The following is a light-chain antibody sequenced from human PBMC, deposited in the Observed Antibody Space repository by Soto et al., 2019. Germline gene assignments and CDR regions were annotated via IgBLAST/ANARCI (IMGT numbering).Light chain of an antibody. J-gene: IGKJ2*01. CDR3: MQALQTPPT. V-gene: IGKV2-28*01. CDR1: QSLLHSNGYDY. Sequence: DIVMTQSPLSLPVTPGEPASISCRSSQSLLHSNGYDYLVWYLQKPGQSPQVLIYLGSNRASGVPDRFSGSGSGTDFTLKISRVEAEDVGVYYCMQALQTPPTFGQGTKLEIK. CDR2: LGS.